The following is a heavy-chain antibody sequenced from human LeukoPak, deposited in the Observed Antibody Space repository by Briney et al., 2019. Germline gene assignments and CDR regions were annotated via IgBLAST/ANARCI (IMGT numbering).Heavy chain of an antibody. J-gene: IGHJ4*02. D-gene: IGHD6-19*01. CDR2: IKQDGSEK. CDR3: AKRNSSGWYYFDY. V-gene: IGHV3-7*05. CDR1: GFTFSSYW. Sequence: PGGSLRLSCVASGFTFSSYWMSWVRQAPGKGLEWVANIKQDGSEKYYVDSVKGRFTISRDNAKNSLYLQMNSLRVEDTAIYYCAKRNSSGWYYFDYWGQGTLVTASS.